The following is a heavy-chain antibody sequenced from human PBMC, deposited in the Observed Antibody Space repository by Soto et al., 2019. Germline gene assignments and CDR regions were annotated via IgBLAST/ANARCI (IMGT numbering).Heavy chain of an antibody. D-gene: IGHD3-3*01. CDR1: GGSISSGGYY. CDR2: IYYSGST. J-gene: IGHJ4*02. CDR3: ARALGTYYDFWSGYSSVGYFDY. V-gene: IGHV4-31*03. Sequence: SETLSLTCTVSGGSISSGGYYWSWIRQHPGKGLEWIGYIYYSGSTYYNPSLKSRVTISVDTSKNQFSLKLSSVTAADTAVYYCARALGTYYDFWSGYSSVGYFDYWGQGTLVTVSS.